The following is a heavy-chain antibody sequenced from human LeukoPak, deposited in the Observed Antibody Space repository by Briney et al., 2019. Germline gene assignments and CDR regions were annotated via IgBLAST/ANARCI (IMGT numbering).Heavy chain of an antibody. CDR3: ARGMRMVRGVTFDY. V-gene: IGHV3-21*01. CDR2: ISSSSSYI. D-gene: IGHD3-10*01. Sequence: GGSLRLSCAASGFTFSSYSMNWVRQAPGKGLEWVSSISSSSSYIYYPDSVKGRFTISRDNAKNSLYLQMNSLRAEDTAVYYCARGMRMVRGVTFDYWGQGTLVTVSS. J-gene: IGHJ4*02. CDR1: GFTFSSYS.